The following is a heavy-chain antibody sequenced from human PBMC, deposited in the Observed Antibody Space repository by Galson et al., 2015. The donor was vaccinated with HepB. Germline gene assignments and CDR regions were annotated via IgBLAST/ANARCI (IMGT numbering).Heavy chain of an antibody. V-gene: IGHV4-39*01. CDR3: ARRLYYYDGSVHYDWFDP. D-gene: IGHD3-22*01. CDR2: VYYTGST. J-gene: IGHJ5*02. Sequence: ETLSLTCTVSGDSISSSSHYWGWIRQPPGKGLEWTANVYYTGSTYYNPSLRSRVTISIDTSKNQFSLKLRFVTAADTALYYCARRLYYYDGSVHYDWFDPWGQGTLVTVSS. CDR1: GDSISSSSHY.